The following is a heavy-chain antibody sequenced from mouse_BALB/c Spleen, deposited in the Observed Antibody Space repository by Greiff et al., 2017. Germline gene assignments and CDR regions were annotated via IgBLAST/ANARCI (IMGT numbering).Heavy chain of an antibody. V-gene: IGHV5-12-1*01. D-gene: IGHD2-3*01. CDR2: ISSGGGST. Sequence: DVMLVESGGGLVKPGGSLKLSCAASGFAFSSYDMSWVRQTPEKRLEWVAYISSGGGSTYYPDTVKGRFTISRDNAKNTLYLQMSSLKSEDTAMYYCARQDGYFDYWGQGTTLTVSS. CDR1: GFAFSSYD. J-gene: IGHJ2*01. CDR3: ARQDGYFDY.